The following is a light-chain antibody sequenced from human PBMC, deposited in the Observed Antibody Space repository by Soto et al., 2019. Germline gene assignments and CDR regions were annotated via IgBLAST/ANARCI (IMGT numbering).Light chain of an antibody. CDR3: QQSYITPST. CDR1: QSISVH. V-gene: IGKV1-39*01. J-gene: IGKJ2*01. Sequence: DIQMTQSPSSLSASVGDTVTITCRASQSISVHLNWYQQKPGKVPKLLSYAASNLQSGVPLRFSGSGSETDFALTISSLQPEDFAPYYCQQSYITPSTFGQGTKLEIK. CDR2: AAS.